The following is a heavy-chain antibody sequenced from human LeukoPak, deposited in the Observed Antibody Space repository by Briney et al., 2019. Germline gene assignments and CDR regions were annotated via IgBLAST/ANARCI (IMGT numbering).Heavy chain of an antibody. J-gene: IGHJ4*02. CDR2: ISGSGATR. D-gene: IGHD2/OR15-2a*01. CDR3: VTEALVAFYYFDY. Sequence: GGSLRLSCASSGFTFSSYAMSWVRQAPGKGLEWVAAISGSGATRNYADSVKGRFTISRDNSQNTLYLQINSLRAEDTALYYCVTEALVAFYYFDYWGQGALVTVSS. V-gene: IGHV3-23*01. CDR1: GFTFSSYA.